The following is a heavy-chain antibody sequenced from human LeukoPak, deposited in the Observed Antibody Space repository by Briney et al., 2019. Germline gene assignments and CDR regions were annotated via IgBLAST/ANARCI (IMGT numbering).Heavy chain of an antibody. CDR3: ARGLDASMETAYDY. D-gene: IGHD5-18*01. CDR2: IIPIFGTS. Sequence: SVKVSCKASGGSFNAYAISWVRQAPGQGLEWMGGIIPIFGTSNYAQKLQGRVTISTDESTSTAYMEVRSLRSEDTAIYYCARGLDASMETAYDYWGQGTLVTVSS. V-gene: IGHV1-69*05. CDR1: GGSFNAYA. J-gene: IGHJ4*02.